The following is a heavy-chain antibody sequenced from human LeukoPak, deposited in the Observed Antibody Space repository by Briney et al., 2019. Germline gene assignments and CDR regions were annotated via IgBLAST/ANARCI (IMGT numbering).Heavy chain of an antibody. J-gene: IGHJ4*02. CDR1: GFTFRSYG. CDR2: IRYDGSKK. D-gene: IGHD3-22*01. CDR3: TNGGTYYYDSSGPAGFDY. Sequence: PGGTLRLSCAASGFTFRSYGMHWVCQAPGKGLEWVAFIRYDGSKKYYADTVKGRFTISRDNSKNTLYLQMNSLRAEDTAVYYCTNGGTYYYDSSGPAGFDYWGQGTLVTVSS. V-gene: IGHV3-30*02.